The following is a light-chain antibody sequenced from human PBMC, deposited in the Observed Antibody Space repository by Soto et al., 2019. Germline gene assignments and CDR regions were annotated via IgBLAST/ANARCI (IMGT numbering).Light chain of an antibody. CDR1: SGSIGAYY. CDR2: EDN. V-gene: IGLV6-57*04. Sequence: NFMLTQPHSVSASPGKTVTISCTRSSGSIGAYYVQWYQQRPGSAPTTVIYEDNVRPSGVPDRFSGYIDRSSNSASLIISGLRVEDEADYYCQSSDATTEIFGGGTKLTVL. J-gene: IGLJ2*01. CDR3: QSSDATTEI.